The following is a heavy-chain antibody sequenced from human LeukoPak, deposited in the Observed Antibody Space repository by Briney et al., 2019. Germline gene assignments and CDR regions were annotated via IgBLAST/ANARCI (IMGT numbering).Heavy chain of an antibody. V-gene: IGHV3-23*01. CDR2: ISASGGTI. D-gene: IGHD3-22*01. Sequence: PGGSLRVSCAASGFSFSDYAMSWVRQAPGKGLECVSVISASGGTIRYADSVKGRFTISRDNSNSTLYLQMNSLRAEDTAVYYCAKSTAYSISMIVVIKPMDAWGQGTTVTVSS. CDR3: AKSTAYSISMIVVIKPMDA. CDR1: GFSFSDYA. J-gene: IGHJ6*02.